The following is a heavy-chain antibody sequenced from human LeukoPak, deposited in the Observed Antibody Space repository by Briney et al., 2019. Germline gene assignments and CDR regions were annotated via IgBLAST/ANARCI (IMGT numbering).Heavy chain of an antibody. V-gene: IGHV1-18*01. J-gene: IGHJ4*02. CDR1: GYSFINYG. Sequence: GASVKVSCKASGYSFINYGVSWVRQAPGQGLEWMGWISAYNGDTNYAQKLQGRVTMTTDTSTSTAYMELRSLKSDDTAVYYCARSPLREWEPRFADYWGQGTLVTVSS. D-gene: IGHD1-26*01. CDR3: ARSPLREWEPRFADY. CDR2: ISAYNGDT.